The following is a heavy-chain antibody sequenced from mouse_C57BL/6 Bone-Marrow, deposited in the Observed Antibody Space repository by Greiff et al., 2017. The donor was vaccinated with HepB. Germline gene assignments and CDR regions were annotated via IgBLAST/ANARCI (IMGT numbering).Heavy chain of an antibody. CDR1: GYTFTSYG. V-gene: IGHV1-81*01. CDR3: ARPPPLRGFAY. CDR2: IYPRSGNT. Sequence: VQLQESGAELARPGASVKLSCKASGYTFTSYGISWVKQRTGQGLEWIGEIYPRSGNTYYNEKFKGKATLTADKSSSTAYMELRSLTSEDSAVYFCARPPPLRGFAYWGQGTLVTVSA. J-gene: IGHJ3*01. D-gene: IGHD1-1*01.